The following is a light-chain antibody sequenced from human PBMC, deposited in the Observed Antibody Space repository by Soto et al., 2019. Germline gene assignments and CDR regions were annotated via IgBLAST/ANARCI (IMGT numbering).Light chain of an antibody. CDR3: QQYGSSPT. CDR1: QSVSSSY. J-gene: IGKJ2*01. CDR2: GAS. V-gene: IGKV3-20*01. Sequence: EIVLTQPPGTLSLSPGERATLSCRASQSVSSSYLAWYQQKPGQAPRLLIYGASSRATGIPDRFSGSGSATDFTLTISRLEPEDFAVYYCQQYGSSPTFGQGTKLEIK.